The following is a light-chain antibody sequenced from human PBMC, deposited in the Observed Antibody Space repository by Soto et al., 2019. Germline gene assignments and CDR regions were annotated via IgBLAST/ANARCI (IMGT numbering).Light chain of an antibody. V-gene: IGKV1-8*01. CDR2: DAS. CDR1: QGILSE. CDR3: QQYTNTNNPWM. J-gene: IGKJ1*01. Sequence: AIRRAQSPSSFSTSTGHRVTITCRARQGILSELAWYQQKPGKAPKLMIYDASSLQRSVASSFSGRGSGTEFTLITSGLQPDDSATYFCQQYTNTNNPWMFGEGTKV.